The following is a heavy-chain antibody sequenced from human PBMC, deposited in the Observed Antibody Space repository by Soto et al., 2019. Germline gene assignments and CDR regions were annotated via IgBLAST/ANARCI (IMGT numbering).Heavy chain of an antibody. Sequence: SETLSLTCTVSGGSISSSSYYWGWIRQPPGKGLEWIGSIYYSGSTYYNPSLKSRVTISVDTSKNQFSLKLSSVTAADTAVYYCARLGRYYGSGSYKHAFDIWGQGTMVTVSS. D-gene: IGHD3-10*01. J-gene: IGHJ3*02. CDR2: IYYSGST. V-gene: IGHV4-39*01. CDR3: ARLGRYYGSGSYKHAFDI. CDR1: GGSISSSSYY.